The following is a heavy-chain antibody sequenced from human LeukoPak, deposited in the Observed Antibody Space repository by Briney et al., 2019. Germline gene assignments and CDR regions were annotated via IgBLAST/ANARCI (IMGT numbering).Heavy chain of an antibody. J-gene: IGHJ6*03. V-gene: IGHV4-59*08. CDR1: GGSISSYY. Sequence: SGTLSLTCADSGGSISSYYWSWIRQPPGKGLEWIGYIYYSGSTNYNPSLKSRVTISVDTSKNQFSLKLSSVTAADTAVYYCARRQYYYDSSGYYPLGYYYYMDVWGKGTTVTVSS. CDR3: ARRQYYYDSSGYYPLGYYYYMDV. D-gene: IGHD3-22*01. CDR2: IYYSGST.